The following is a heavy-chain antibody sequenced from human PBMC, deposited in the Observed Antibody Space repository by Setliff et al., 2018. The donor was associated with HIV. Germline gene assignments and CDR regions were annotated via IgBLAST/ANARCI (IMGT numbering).Heavy chain of an antibody. CDR2: IMPIFGTG. CDR3: ARGGLAYYGSRGNADFDI. J-gene: IGHJ3*02. Sequence: SVKVSCKASGGTFGTYTISWVRQAPGQGLEWMGGIMPIFGTGNYAQKFQGRVTITADDSTRTAYMELTSLRSGDTAEFYCARGGLAYYGSRGNADFDIXXXGTMVTVSS. V-gene: IGHV1-69*13. D-gene: IGHD3-22*01. CDR1: GGTFGTYT.